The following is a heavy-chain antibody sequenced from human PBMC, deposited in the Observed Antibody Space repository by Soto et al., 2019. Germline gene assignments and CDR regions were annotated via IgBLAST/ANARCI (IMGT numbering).Heavy chain of an antibody. CDR2: IWYDGSNK. CDR3: ARDGDMTTEYGMDV. J-gene: IGHJ6*02. CDR1: GFTFSSYG. D-gene: IGHD4-17*01. V-gene: IGHV3-33*01. Sequence: QVQLVESGGGVVQPGRSLRLSCAASGFTFSSYGMHWVRQAPGKGLEWVAVIWYDGSNKYYADSVKGRFTISRDNSKNTLYLQMNSLRAEDTAVYYCARDGDMTTEYGMDVWGQGTTVTVSS.